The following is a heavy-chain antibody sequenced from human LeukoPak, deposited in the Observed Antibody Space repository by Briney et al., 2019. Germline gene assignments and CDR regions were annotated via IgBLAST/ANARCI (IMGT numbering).Heavy chain of an antibody. CDR1: GSSISTGYY. CDR2: SYHTGNT. J-gene: IGHJ4*02. V-gene: IGHV4-38-2*01. Sequence: SDTLSLTCAVSGSSISTGYYWGWIRQPPGKGLEWIGSSYHTGNTDYNPSLKSRVTVSVDTSKNQFSLTLSSVTAADTAVYYCARVAGGSSDYWGQGTLVTVSS. D-gene: IGHD2-15*01. CDR3: ARVAGGSSDY.